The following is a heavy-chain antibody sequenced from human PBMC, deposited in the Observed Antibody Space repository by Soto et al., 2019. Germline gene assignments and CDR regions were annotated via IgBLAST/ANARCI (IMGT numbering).Heavy chain of an antibody. V-gene: IGHV3-9*01. D-gene: IGHD6-13*01. CDR1: GFTFDDYA. CDR2: ISWNSGSI. Sequence: EVQLVESGGGLVQPGRSLRLSCAASGFTFDDYAMHWVRQAPGKGLEWVSGISWNSGSIGYADSVKGRFTISRDNAKNSLYLQMNSLRAEDTALYYCAKGATGHSSSWYDYWGQGTLVTVSS. J-gene: IGHJ4*02. CDR3: AKGATGHSSSWYDY.